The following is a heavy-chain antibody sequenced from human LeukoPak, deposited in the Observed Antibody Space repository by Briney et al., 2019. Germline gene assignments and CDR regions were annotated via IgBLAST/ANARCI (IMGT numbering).Heavy chain of an antibody. CDR2: IIPIFGTA. CDR1: GGTFSSYA. J-gene: IGHJ4*02. V-gene: IGHV1-69*05. D-gene: IGHD5-24*01. Sequence: SVKVSCKASGGTFSSYAISSVRQAPGQGLEWMGRIIPIFGTANYAQKFQGTVTITTDESTSTAYMELSSLRSEDTAVYYCARDSGTIKVKGYFDYWGQGTLVTVSS. CDR3: ARDSGTIKVKGYFDY.